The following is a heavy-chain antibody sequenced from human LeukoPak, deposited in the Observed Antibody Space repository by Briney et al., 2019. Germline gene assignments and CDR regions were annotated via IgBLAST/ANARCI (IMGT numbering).Heavy chain of an antibody. V-gene: IGHV3-23*01. CDR2: IIANGKT. CDR3: AKDLKTGALDY. D-gene: IGHD3-10*01. CDR1: GFTFSNYA. Sequence: GGSLRLSCAASGFTFSNYAMSWVRQAPGQGLEWVSGIIANGKTYYRDSVQGRFIISRDNSKNTLYLQLNSLRAEDTAVYYCAKDLKTGALDYWGQGTLVTASS. J-gene: IGHJ4*02.